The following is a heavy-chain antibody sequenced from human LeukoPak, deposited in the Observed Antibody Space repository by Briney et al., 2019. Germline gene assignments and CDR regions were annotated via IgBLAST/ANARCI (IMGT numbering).Heavy chain of an antibody. V-gene: IGHV4-59*12. D-gene: IGHD3-22*01. Sequence: SETLSLTCTVSGGSISSYYWSWIRQPPGKGLEWIGYIYYSGSTNYNPSLKSRVTISVDTSKNQFSLKLSSVTAADTAVYYCARDAPPVITRTFDYWGQGTLVTVSS. CDR2: IYYSGST. J-gene: IGHJ4*02. CDR1: GGSISSYY. CDR3: ARDAPPVITRTFDY.